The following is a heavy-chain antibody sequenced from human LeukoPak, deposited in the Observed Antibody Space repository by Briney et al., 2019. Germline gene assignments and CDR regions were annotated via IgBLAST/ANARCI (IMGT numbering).Heavy chain of an antibody. V-gene: IGHV4-4*07. CDR3: GGCVLDAWYMWFDP. D-gene: IGHD3-3*01. CDR1: GGSISSYY. J-gene: IGHJ5*02. Sequence: PSETLSLTCTTSGGSISSYYWRWIRQPAGKGLEWMGRIYTRGSTNYNPSFKKRVTISFDTSTNHFFLMLSYGTDADTAVYYFGGCVLDAWYMWFDPWGQGTLVTVSS. CDR2: IYTRGST.